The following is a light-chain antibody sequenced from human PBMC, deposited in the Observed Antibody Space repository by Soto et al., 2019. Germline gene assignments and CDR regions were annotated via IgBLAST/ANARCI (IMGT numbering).Light chain of an antibody. CDR1: QSISTN. V-gene: IGKV3-15*01. CDR3: QQYSEWPPLT. CDR2: GVS. Sequence: EIVMTQSPATLSVSPGERVSLSCRASQSISTNLAWYQQKPGQAPRLLIYGVSTRATGIPARFSGSGSGTEFTLTISGLQSEDFAVYYCQQYSEWPPLTFGGGTKVEIK. J-gene: IGKJ4*01.